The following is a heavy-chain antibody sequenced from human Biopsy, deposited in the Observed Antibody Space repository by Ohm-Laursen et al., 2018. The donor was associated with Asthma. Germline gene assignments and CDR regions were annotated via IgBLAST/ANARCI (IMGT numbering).Heavy chain of an antibody. CDR1: GGSITSSSYY. Sequence: SETLSLTWTVSGGSITSSSYYWGWIRQPPGKGIEWIGSMYHSGSPNYHPSLKSRATISVDKSKNQLSLKMSSVTAADTAVYFCVRHQYSSSWSTFDYWGQGALVTVSS. J-gene: IGHJ4*02. V-gene: IGHV4-39*01. D-gene: IGHD3-22*01. CDR3: VRHQYSSSWSTFDY. CDR2: MYHSGSP.